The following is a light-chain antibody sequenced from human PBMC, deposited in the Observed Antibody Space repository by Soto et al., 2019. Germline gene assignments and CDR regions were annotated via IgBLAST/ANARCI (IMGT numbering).Light chain of an antibody. Sequence: SYELTQPPSVSVAPGQTARLTCGGNNIETKSVHWYQQRPGQAPVLVVYDDRDRPSGIPERFSGSNSGNPATLTITRVEAGDEADYYCQVWDSSSDHWVFGGGTQLTVL. CDR3: QVWDSSSDHWV. CDR1: NIETKS. CDR2: DDR. J-gene: IGLJ3*02. V-gene: IGLV3-21*02.